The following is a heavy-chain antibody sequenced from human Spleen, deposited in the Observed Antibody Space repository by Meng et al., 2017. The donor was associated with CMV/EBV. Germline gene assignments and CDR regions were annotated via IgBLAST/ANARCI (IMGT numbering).Heavy chain of an antibody. CDR1: GFTFSSYW. J-gene: IGHJ4*02. CDR3: AKVRGVVPTTVPPDWGNDY. D-gene: IGHD2-2*02. CDR2: IRYDGSNK. Sequence: GESLKISCAASGFTFSSYWMSWVRQAPGKGLEWVAFIRYDGSNKYYADSVKGRFTISRDNSKNTLYLQMNSLRAEDTAVYYCAKVRGVVPTTVPPDWGNDYWGQGTLVTVSS. V-gene: IGHV3-30*02.